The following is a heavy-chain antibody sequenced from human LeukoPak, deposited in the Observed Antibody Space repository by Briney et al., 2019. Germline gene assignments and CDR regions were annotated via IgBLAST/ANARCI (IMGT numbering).Heavy chain of an antibody. CDR1: GFTVSSNY. Sequence: GGPLRLSCAASGFTVSSNYMSWVRQAPGKGLEWVAVISYDGSNKYYADSVKGRFTISRDNSKNTLYLQMNSLRAEDTAVYYCARDAKTGSTYYYDSSGYNLGYYYGMDVWGQGTTVTVSS. J-gene: IGHJ6*02. V-gene: IGHV3-30*03. CDR3: ARDAKTGSTYYYDSSGYNLGYYYGMDV. D-gene: IGHD3-22*01. CDR2: ISYDGSNK.